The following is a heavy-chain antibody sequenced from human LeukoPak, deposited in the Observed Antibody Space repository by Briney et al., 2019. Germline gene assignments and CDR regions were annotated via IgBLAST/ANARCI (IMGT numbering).Heavy chain of an antibody. J-gene: IGHJ3*02. Sequence: SETLSLTCTVSGGSISSYYWSWIRQPAGKGLEWIGRIYTSGSTDYNPSLKSRVTISLDTSKNQFSLKLSSVTAADTAVYYCARALRDIVMVVAAKGAFDIWGQGTMVTVSS. D-gene: IGHD2-15*01. CDR3: ARALRDIVMVVAAKGAFDI. CDR1: GGSISSYY. CDR2: IYTSGST. V-gene: IGHV4-4*07.